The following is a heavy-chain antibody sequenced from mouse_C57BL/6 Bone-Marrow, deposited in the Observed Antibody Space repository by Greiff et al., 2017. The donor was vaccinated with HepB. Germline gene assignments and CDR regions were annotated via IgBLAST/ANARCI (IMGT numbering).Heavy chain of an antibody. CDR1: GFTFSDYY. CDR3: ARQGLWSLWYFDV. Sequence: EVMLVESGGGLVQPGGSLKLSCAASGFTFSDYYMYWVRQTPEKRLEWVAYISNGGGSTYYPDTVKGRFTISRDNAKNTLYLQMSRLKSEDTAMYDCARQGLWSLWYFDVWGTGTTVTVSS. J-gene: IGHJ1*03. D-gene: IGHD1-1*02. V-gene: IGHV5-12*01. CDR2: ISNGGGST.